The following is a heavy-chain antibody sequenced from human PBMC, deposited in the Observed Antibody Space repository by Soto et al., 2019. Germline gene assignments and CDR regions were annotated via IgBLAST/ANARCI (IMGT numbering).Heavy chain of an antibody. Sequence: ASVKVSCKASGCTFSTYSINWVRQAPGQGLEWMGGIIPLFGTTNYAQKFKGRVTITADESTSTAYMELSSLRAEDAAVYYCARGANHGSSWYFWFEPWGQGTLVSVSS. CDR2: IIPLFGTT. CDR3: ARGANHGSSWYFWFEP. V-gene: IGHV1-69*13. CDR1: GCTFSTYS. D-gene: IGHD6-13*01. J-gene: IGHJ5*02.